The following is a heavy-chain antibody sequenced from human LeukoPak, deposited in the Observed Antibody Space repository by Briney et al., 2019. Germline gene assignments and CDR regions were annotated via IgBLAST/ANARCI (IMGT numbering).Heavy chain of an antibody. D-gene: IGHD2-8*01. Sequence: SETLSLTRTVSGGSIRSYHWSWIRQSPGKALEWIAYINSRGDTKYNPSLKSRVTISMDTPKNKFSLKVSSVTDADTALYFCARTTSNGSADYWGQGTQVTVSA. V-gene: IGHV4-59*08. CDR3: ARTTSNGSADY. CDR2: INSRGDT. J-gene: IGHJ4*02. CDR1: GGSIRSYH.